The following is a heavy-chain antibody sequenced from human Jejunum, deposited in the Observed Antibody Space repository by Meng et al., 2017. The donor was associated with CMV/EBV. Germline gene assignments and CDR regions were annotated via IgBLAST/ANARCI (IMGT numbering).Heavy chain of an antibody. CDR2: VSYNGNT. Sequence: GSVTDIHYWSWVRQPPGKGLEWIAYVSYNGNTNYNRSLKGRVSVSSDAAKNQFYLRLASATTADTAVYYCARGWADIRFSGAMDVWGQGTTVTVSS. D-gene: IGHD3-3*01. CDR3: ARGWADIRFSGAMDV. J-gene: IGHJ6*02. CDR1: GSVTDIHY. V-gene: IGHV4-61*01.